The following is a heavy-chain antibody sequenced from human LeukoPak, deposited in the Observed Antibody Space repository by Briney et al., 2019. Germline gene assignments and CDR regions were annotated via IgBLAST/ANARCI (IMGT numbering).Heavy chain of an antibody. Sequence: GGSLRLSCAASGFTFSDYYMSWIRQAPGKGLEWVSAISGSGGGTYYADSVKGRFTISKDNSKNTLYLQMNSLRVEDTALYYCAKSQEDDSSGYHYSDFDYWGQGTLVTVSS. CDR3: AKSQEDDSSGYHYSDFDY. D-gene: IGHD3-22*01. J-gene: IGHJ4*02. CDR1: GFTFSDYY. V-gene: IGHV3-23*01. CDR2: ISGSGGGT.